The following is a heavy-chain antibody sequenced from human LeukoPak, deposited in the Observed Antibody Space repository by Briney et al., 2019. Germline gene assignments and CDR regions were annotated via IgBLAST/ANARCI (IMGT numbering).Heavy chain of an antibody. Sequence: GGSLRLSCAASGFTFSSYSMNWVRQAPGKGLEWVSYISSSSSTIYYVDSVKGRFTISRDNAKNSLYLQMNSLRAEDTAVYYCAVGYYDFWSGYHYWGQGTLVTVSS. D-gene: IGHD3-3*01. CDR3: AVGYYDFWSGYHY. CDR1: GFTFSSYS. J-gene: IGHJ4*02. CDR2: ISSSSSTI. V-gene: IGHV3-48*04.